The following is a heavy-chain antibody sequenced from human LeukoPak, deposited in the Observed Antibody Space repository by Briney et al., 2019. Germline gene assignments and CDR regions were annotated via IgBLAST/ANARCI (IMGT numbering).Heavy chain of an antibody. CDR3: ARNYCSTTSCYMDYYYGMDV. Sequence: GGSLRLSCAASGFTFDDYAMHWVRQDPGKGLEWVSGISWNSGSIGYADSVKGRFTISRDNAKNSLYLQMNSLRAEDTALYYCARNYCSTTSCYMDYYYGMDVWGQGTTVTVSS. V-gene: IGHV3-9*01. CDR2: ISWNSGSI. CDR1: GFTFDDYA. D-gene: IGHD2-2*02. J-gene: IGHJ6*02.